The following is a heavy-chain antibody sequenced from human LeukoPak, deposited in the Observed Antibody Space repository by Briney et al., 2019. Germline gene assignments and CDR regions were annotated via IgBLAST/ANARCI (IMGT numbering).Heavy chain of an antibody. V-gene: IGHV4-34*01. J-gene: IGHJ3*02. CDR3: ARMSIFGVVIGNDAFDI. CDR1: GGSFSGYY. CDR2: INHSGST. Sequence: PSETLSLTCAVYGGSFSGYYWSWIRQPPGKGLEWIGEINHSGSTNYNPSLKSRVTISVDTSKNQFSLKLSSVTAADTAVYYCARMSIFGVVIGNDAFDIWGQGTMVTVSS. D-gene: IGHD3-3*01.